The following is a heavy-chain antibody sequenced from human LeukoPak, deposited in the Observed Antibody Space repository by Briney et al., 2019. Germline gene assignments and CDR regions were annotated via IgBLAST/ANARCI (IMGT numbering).Heavy chain of an antibody. Sequence: SETLPLTCTVSGGSISSYYWSWIRQPPGKGLEWIGYIYYSGSTNYNPSLKSRVTISVDTSKNQFSLKLSSVTAADTAVYYCARGRSSHAFDIWGQGTMVTVSS. CDR3: ARGRSSHAFDI. CDR1: GGSISSYY. V-gene: IGHV4-59*01. CDR2: IYYSGST. D-gene: IGHD6-6*01. J-gene: IGHJ3*02.